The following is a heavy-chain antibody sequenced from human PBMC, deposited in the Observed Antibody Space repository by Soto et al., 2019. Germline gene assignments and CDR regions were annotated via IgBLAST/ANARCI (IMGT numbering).Heavy chain of an antibody. CDR3: AETHYGGNSGYYYYGMDV. J-gene: IGHJ6*02. Sequence: QVQLVQSGAEVKKPGSSVKVSCKASGGTFSSYAISWVRQAPGQGLEWMGGIIPIFGTANYAQKFQGRVTITADECTSTAYMELSSLRSEDTAVYYCAETHYGGNSGYYYYGMDVWGQGTTVTVSS. CDR2: IIPIFGTA. D-gene: IGHD4-17*01. V-gene: IGHV1-69*12. CDR1: GGTFSSYA.